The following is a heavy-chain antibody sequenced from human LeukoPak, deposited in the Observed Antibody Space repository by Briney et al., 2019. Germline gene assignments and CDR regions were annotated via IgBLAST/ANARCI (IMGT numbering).Heavy chain of an antibody. Sequence: SETLSLSCTVSDGSFDNSYCWTWVRQPPGKRPEWIATIYSSEFTYYNPSFGSRVTISADTSKNLFSLRLSSVTAADTAVYYCARGSDDYKLGNYWGQGTLVTVSS. CDR2: IYSSEFT. J-gene: IGHJ4*02. D-gene: IGHD5-24*01. CDR3: ARGSDDYKLGNY. V-gene: IGHV4-39*02. CDR1: DGSFDNSYC.